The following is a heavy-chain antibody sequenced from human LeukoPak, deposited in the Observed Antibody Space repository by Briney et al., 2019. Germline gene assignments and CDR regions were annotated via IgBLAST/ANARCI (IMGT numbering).Heavy chain of an antibody. D-gene: IGHD6-13*01. CDR1: GFTFSSYW. V-gene: IGHV3-74*01. CDR2: INSDGSST. CDR3: ARDIGAAGTRTLSDY. J-gene: IGHJ4*02. Sequence: GGSLRLSCAASGFTFSSYWMHWVRQAPGKGLVWVSRINSDGSSTSYADSVKGRFTISRDNSKNTLYLQMNSLRAEDTAVYYCARDIGAAGTRTLSDYWGQGTLVTVSS.